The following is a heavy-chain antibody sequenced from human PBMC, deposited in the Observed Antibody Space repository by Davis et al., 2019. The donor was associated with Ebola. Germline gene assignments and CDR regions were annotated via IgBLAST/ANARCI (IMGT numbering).Heavy chain of an antibody. D-gene: IGHD2-8*02. Sequence: GESLKISCAASGFTFSSYWMSWVRQAPGKGLEWVANIKQDGSEKYYVDSVKGRFTISRDNAKNSLYLQMNSLRAEDTAVYYCARSVGDCTGGVCYDYYYYGMDVWGQGTTVTVSS. CDR1: GFTFSSYW. CDR2: IKQDGSEK. CDR3: ARSVGDCTGGVCYDYYYYGMDV. J-gene: IGHJ6*02. V-gene: IGHV3-7*01.